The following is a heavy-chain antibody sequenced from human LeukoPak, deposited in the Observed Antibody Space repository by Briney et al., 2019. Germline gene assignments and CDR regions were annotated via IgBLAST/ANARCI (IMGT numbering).Heavy chain of an antibody. CDR1: GYTFPANY. J-gene: IGHJ4*02. Sequence: EASVKVSCKASGYTFPANYMHWVRQAPGQGLEWMGWINPNSGGSHCAQKFQGRVTMTRETSISTAYMELSRLSSDDTAVYYCARVQVSDDNWGFFDYWGQGTLVTVSS. V-gene: IGHV1-2*02. D-gene: IGHD1-1*01. CDR2: INPNSGGS. CDR3: ARVQVSDDNWGFFDY.